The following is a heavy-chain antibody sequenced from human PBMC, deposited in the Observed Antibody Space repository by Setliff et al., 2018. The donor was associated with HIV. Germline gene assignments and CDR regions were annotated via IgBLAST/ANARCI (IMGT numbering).Heavy chain of an antibody. D-gene: IGHD3-3*01. CDR1: GGSFTSYY. CDR3: ARGSYRGSGFFVRYFDF. CDR2: INHNGGT. Sequence: SETLSLTCAVYGGSFTSYYWTWIRQAPGKDLEWIGEINHNGGTNYNPSLKSRVTISVDRSKNQFFLRLTSVTAADTAVYYCARGSYRGSGFFVRYFDFWGQGTLVTVSS. V-gene: IGHV4-34*01. J-gene: IGHJ4*02.